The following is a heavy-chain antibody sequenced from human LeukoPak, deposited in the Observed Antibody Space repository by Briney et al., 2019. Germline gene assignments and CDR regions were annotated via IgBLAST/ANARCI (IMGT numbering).Heavy chain of an antibody. CDR1: GGSISSYY. CDR3: ASHRTGKYYWYFDL. D-gene: IGHD1-1*01. Sequence: SETLSLTCTASGGSISSYYWSWIRQPPGKGLEWIGYIYYSGTTDYNASLKSRVTISLDTSKNQFSLNLSSVTAADTAVYYCASHRTGKYYWYFDLWGRGTLVTVSS. V-gene: IGHV4-59*12. CDR2: IYYSGTT. J-gene: IGHJ2*01.